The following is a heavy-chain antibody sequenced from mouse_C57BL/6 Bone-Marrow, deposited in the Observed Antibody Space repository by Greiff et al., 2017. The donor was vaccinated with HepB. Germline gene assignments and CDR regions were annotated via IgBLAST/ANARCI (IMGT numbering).Heavy chain of an antibody. V-gene: IGHV3-6*01. CDR1: GYSITSGYY. D-gene: IGHD2-4*01. Sequence: EVQVVESGPGLVKPSQSLSLTCSVTGYSITSGYYWNWIRQFPGNKLEWMGYISYDGSNNYNPSLKNRISITRDTSKNQFFLKLNSVTTEDTATYYCAREPSLYYDYDVYWYFDVWGTGTTVTVSS. J-gene: IGHJ1*03. CDR3: AREPSLYYDYDVYWYFDV. CDR2: ISYDGSN.